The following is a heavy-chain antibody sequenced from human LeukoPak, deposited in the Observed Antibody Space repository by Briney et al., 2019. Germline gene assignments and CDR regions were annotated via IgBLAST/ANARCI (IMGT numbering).Heavy chain of an antibody. V-gene: IGHV1-69*04. D-gene: IGHD3-22*01. Sequence: GASVKVSCKASGGTFSSYAISWVRQAPGQGLEWMGRIIPILGIANYAQKFQGRVTITADKSTSTAYMELSSLRSEDTAVYYCARSVYDSSGYPIPECYWGQGTLVTVSS. J-gene: IGHJ4*02. CDR1: GGTFSSYA. CDR2: IIPILGIA. CDR3: ARSVYDSSGYPIPECY.